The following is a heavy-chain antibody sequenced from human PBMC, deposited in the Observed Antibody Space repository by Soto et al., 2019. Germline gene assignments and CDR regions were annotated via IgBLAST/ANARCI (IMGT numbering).Heavy chain of an antibody. V-gene: IGHV4-30-4*01. D-gene: IGHD6-13*01. CDR1: GGSIISGDYY. J-gene: IGHJ6*02. CDR2: IYYSGST. Sequence: SETLSLTCTVSGGSIISGDYYWIWIRQPPGKALEWIGYIYYSGSTYYSPSLKSRVSISVDTSKNQFSLKLTSVTAADTAVYYCARVEQYLVRGYYYYGVDVWGQGTTVTVSS. CDR3: ARVEQYLVRGYYYYGVDV.